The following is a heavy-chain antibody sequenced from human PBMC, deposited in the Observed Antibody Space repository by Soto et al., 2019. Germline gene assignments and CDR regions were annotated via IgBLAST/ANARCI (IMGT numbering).Heavy chain of an antibody. CDR1: GGSISSGGYS. CDR2: IYHSGST. Sequence: SETLSLTCALSGGSISSGGYSWSWIRQPPGKGLEWIGYIYHSGSTYYNPSLKSRVTISVDRSKNQFSLKLSFVTAADTAVYSCDRDHDYWGEGILVSVYS. CDR3: DRDHDY. J-gene: IGHJ4*02. V-gene: IGHV4-30-2*01.